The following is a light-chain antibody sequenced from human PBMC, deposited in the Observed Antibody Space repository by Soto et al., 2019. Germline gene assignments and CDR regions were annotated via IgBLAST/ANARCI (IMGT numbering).Light chain of an antibody. CDR1: QGISSY. CDR2: AAS. J-gene: IGKJ3*01. Sequence: DIQLTQSPSFLSASVGDRITITCRASQGISSYLAWYQQKPGKAPELLIFAASTLQSGVPSRFSGSGSGTEFTLTISSLQPEDFATYYCQQLNSYPIFTFGPGTKVDIK. V-gene: IGKV1-9*01. CDR3: QQLNSYPIFT.